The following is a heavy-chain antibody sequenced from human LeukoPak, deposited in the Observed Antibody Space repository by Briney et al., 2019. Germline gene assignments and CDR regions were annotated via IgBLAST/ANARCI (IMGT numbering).Heavy chain of an antibody. CDR2: VSGGGGIT. D-gene: IGHD2-15*01. V-gene: IGHV3-23*01. J-gene: IGHJ2*01. CDR3: AKGVVVVAARRYFDL. CDR1: GFTFYSYA. Sequence: SGGSLRLSCAASGFTFYSYAMLWLRRPPGKRLEWVSTVSGGGGITSYADSGRGLFTISRDNSENTLELLMKSLSADDTAFYFGAKGVVVVAARRYFDLWGRGTLVTVSS.